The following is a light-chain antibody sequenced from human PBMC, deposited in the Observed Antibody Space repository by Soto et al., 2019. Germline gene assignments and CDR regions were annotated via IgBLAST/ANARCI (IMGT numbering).Light chain of an antibody. V-gene: IGKV3-20*01. CDR1: QSVSNRY. CDR3: QQYASSPWT. J-gene: IGKJ1*01. Sequence: EIVMTQSPATLSLSPGQRATLACRASQSVSNRYLAWYQQKPGQAPRLLIYGASSRATGVPDRISGSGSGTDFALTINRLEAEDFAVYYCQQYASSPWTFGQGTKVDIK. CDR2: GAS.